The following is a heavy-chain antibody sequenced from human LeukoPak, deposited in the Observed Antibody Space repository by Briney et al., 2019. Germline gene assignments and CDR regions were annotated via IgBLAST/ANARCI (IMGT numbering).Heavy chain of an antibody. D-gene: IGHD3-10*01. Sequence: ASVKVSCKASGYTFTSYDINWLRQATGQWLEWMGWMNPNSGNTGYAQKFQGRVTITRNTSISTAYMELSSLRSEDTAVYYCARGDQFNYGSGSDYFVYWGQGTLVTVSS. J-gene: IGHJ4*02. V-gene: IGHV1-8*03. CDR1: GYTFTSYD. CDR3: ARGDQFNYGSGSDYFVY. CDR2: MNPNSGNT.